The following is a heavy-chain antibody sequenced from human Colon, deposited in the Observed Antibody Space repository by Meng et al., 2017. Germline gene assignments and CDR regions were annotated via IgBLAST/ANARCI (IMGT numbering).Heavy chain of an antibody. Sequence: ASGAGMVMHSGTLPVPCPCSSGSIRSCIWLSWVPQAPGKGLGWIGENSQSGTTYYNPSLKSRVNITGDWSKNQFSLNLNSVTAADKALYYCVRQGMTSYSWGYWGQGTLVTVSS. J-gene: IGHJ4*02. CDR2: NSQSGTT. D-gene: IGHD3-9*01. CDR3: VRQGMTSYSWGY. V-gene: IGHV4-4*02. CDR1: SGSIRSCIW.